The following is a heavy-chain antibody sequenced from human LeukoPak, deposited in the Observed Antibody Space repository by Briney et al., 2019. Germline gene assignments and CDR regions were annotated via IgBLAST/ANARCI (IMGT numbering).Heavy chain of an antibody. CDR3: ARRHHSSSFAGGEGYFDY. D-gene: IGHD6-13*01. Sequence: PSETLSLTCTVSGGSISSYYWSWIRQPPGKGLEWIGYIYYSGSTNYNPSLKSRVTISVDTSKNQFSLKLSSVTAADTAVYYCARRHHSSSFAGGEGYFDYWGQGTLVTVSS. CDR1: GGSISSYY. V-gene: IGHV4-59*08. CDR2: IYYSGST. J-gene: IGHJ4*02.